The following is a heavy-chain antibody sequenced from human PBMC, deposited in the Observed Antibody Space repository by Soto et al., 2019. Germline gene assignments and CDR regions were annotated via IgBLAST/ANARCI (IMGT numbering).Heavy chain of an antibody. CDR3: AKFPAYRGYDLCY. Sequence: QVQLVESGGGVVQPGRSLRLSCAASGFTFSSYGMHWVRQAPGKGLEWVAVISYDGSNKYYADSVKGRFTISRDNSKNTLYLQMNSLRAEDTAVYYCAKFPAYRGYDLCYWGQGTLVTVSS. CDR2: ISYDGSNK. V-gene: IGHV3-30*18. CDR1: GFTFSSYG. D-gene: IGHD5-12*01. J-gene: IGHJ4*02.